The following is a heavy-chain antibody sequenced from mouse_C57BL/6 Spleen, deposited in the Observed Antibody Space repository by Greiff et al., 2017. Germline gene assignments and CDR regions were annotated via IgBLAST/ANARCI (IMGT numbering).Heavy chain of an antibody. D-gene: IGHD2-3*01. J-gene: IGHJ3*01. CDR1: GFTFSSYG. CDR3: ERRDGPFAY. CDR2: ISSGGSYT. V-gene: IGHV5-6*01. Sequence: EVQLVEPGGDLVKPGGSLKLSCAASGFTFSSYGMSWVRQTPDKRLEWVATISSGGSYTYYPDSVKGRFTISRDNAENTLYLQMSSLKSEDTAMYNCERRDGPFAYWGQGTLVTVSA.